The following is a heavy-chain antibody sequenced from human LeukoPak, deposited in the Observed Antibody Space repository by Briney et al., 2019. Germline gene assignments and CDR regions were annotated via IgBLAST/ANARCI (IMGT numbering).Heavy chain of an antibody. D-gene: IGHD5-12*01. CDR2: ISYDGSNK. CDR1: GFTFSSYG. CDR3: AREGDIVATRYFDY. V-gene: IGHV3-30*03. Sequence: GGSLRLSCAASGFTFSSYGMHWVRQAPGKGLEWVAVISYDGSNKYYADSVKGRFTISRDNAKNSLYLQMNSLRAEDTAVCYCAREGDIVATRYFDYWGQGTLVTVSS. J-gene: IGHJ4*02.